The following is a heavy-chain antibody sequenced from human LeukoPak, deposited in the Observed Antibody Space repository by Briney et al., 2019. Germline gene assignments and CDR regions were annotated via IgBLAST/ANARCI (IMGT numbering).Heavy chain of an antibody. Sequence: PSETLSLTCSVSGDSISNSLYYWGWIRQPPGKGLEWIGNIYYSGSTYFNTSLKSRVTILLDTSKNQFSLKLTSVTAADTAVYYCAREVATIQNFDYWGQGTLVTVSS. D-gene: IGHD5-12*01. CDR2: IYYSGST. CDR1: GDSISNSLYY. J-gene: IGHJ4*02. CDR3: AREVATIQNFDY. V-gene: IGHV4-39*07.